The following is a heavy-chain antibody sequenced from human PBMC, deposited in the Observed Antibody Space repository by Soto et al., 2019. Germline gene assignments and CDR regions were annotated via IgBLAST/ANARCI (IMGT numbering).Heavy chain of an antibody. CDR1: GFIFSTYA. CDR3: AKRLAPADGSPFEY. CDR2: IGGSDGTT. Sequence: GGSLRLSCSASGFIFSTYAMSWVRQAPGKGLEWVSAIGGSDGTTYYADSVKGRFTISRDNSRNTLYLQMNSLRGEDTAVYYCAKRLAPADGSPFEYWGQGALVTVSS. D-gene: IGHD6-13*01. V-gene: IGHV3-23*01. J-gene: IGHJ4*02.